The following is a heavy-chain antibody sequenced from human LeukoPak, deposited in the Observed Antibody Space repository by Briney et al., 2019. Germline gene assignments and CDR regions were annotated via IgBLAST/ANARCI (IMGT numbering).Heavy chain of an antibody. D-gene: IGHD6-19*01. CDR2: ISGSGGST. CDR1: GFTFSSYA. J-gene: IGHJ4*02. V-gene: IGHV3-23*01. Sequence: PGGSLRLSCAASGFTFSSYAMSWVRQAPGQGLEWVSGISGSGGSTYYADSVKGRFTISRDNAKNSLYLQMNSLRAEDTALYYCAKSSRPAVAGGGFDYWGQGTLVTVSS. CDR3: AKSSRPAVAGGGFDY.